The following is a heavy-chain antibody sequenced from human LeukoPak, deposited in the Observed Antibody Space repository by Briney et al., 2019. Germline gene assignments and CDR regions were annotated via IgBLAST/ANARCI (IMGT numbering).Heavy chain of an antibody. J-gene: IGHJ4*02. Sequence: PSQTLSLTCTVSGGSVSSGSYYWSWIRQPPGKGLEWIGYIYYTGRTNYNPSLKSRVTISVDTSKNQFSLKLSSVTAADTAVYYCATLYYGSGSSLYFDYWGQGTLVTVSS. CDR2: IYYTGRT. CDR1: GGSVSSGSYY. V-gene: IGHV4-61*01. D-gene: IGHD3-10*01. CDR3: ATLYYGSGSSLYFDY.